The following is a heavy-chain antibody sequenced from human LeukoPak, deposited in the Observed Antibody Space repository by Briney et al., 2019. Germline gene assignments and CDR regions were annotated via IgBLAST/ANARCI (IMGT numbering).Heavy chain of an antibody. Sequence: NASETLSLTCTVSGGSISSGGYYWSWIRQPPGKGLEWIGYIYHSGSTYYNPSLKSRVTISVDRSKNQFSLKLSSVTAADTAVYYCASALNIAAALDYWGRGTLVTVSS. CDR1: GGSISSGGYY. V-gene: IGHV4-30-2*01. J-gene: IGHJ4*02. CDR2: IYHSGST. D-gene: IGHD6-13*01. CDR3: ASALNIAAALDY.